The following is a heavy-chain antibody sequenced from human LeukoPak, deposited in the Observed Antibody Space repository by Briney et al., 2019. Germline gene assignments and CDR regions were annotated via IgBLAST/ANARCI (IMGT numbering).Heavy chain of an antibody. CDR1: GFTFSSYW. J-gene: IGHJ4*02. V-gene: IGHV3-7*04. Sequence: PGGALRLSCAASGFTFSSYWMSWVRQALGKGLEWVANIKQDGSEKYYVDSVRGRFTISRDNAKNSLYLQMNSLRAEDTAVYYCARRTHYYDSSGYHNHYYFDYWGQGTLVTVSS. D-gene: IGHD3-22*01. CDR2: IKQDGSEK. CDR3: ARRTHYYDSSGYHNHYYFDY.